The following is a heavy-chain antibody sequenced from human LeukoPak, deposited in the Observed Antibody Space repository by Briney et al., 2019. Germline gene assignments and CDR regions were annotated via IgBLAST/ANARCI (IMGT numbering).Heavy chain of an antibody. J-gene: IGHJ6*04. Sequence: GGSLRLSCAASGFTFSSYAMHWVRQAPGKGLEWVAVISYDGSNKYYADSVKGRFTISRDNSKNTLYLQMNSLRAEDTAVYYCARGLDRYCTNGLCYSAPDVWGKGTTVTVSS. CDR2: ISYDGSNK. D-gene: IGHD2-8*01. V-gene: IGHV3-30*04. CDR3: ARGLDRYCTNGLCYSAPDV. CDR1: GFTFSSYA.